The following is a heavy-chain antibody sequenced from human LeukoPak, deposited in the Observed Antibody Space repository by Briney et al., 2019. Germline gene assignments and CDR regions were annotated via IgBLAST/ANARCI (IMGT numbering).Heavy chain of an antibody. CDR3: ASGLPDYYYYGMDV. CDR2: ISYDGSNK. CDR1: GFTFSSYA. J-gene: IGHJ6*02. V-gene: IGHV3-30-3*01. Sequence: GGSLRLSCAASGFTFSSYAMHWVRQAPGKGLEWVAVISYDGSNKYYADSVKGRFTISRDNSKNTLYLQMNSLRAEDTAVYYCASGLPDYYYYGMDVWGQGTTVTVSS.